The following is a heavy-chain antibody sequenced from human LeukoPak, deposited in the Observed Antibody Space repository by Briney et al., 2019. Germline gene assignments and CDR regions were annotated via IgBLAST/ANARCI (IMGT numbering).Heavy chain of an antibody. V-gene: IGHV4-4*07. CDR2: ICTSGST. J-gene: IGHJ4*02. Sequence: PSETLSLTCTVSGGSISSYYWSWIRQPAGKGLEWIGRICTSGSTNYNPSLKSRVTMSVDTSKNQFSLKLSSVTAADTAVYYCARETSRTGPLLFDYWGQGTLVTVSS. CDR3: ARETSRTGPLLFDY. D-gene: IGHD3/OR15-3a*01. CDR1: GGSISSYY.